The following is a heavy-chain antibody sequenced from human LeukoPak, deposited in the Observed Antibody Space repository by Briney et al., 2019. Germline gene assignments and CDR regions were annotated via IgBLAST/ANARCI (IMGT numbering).Heavy chain of an antibody. CDR1: GGSISSSSYY. D-gene: IGHD2-2*01. V-gene: IGHV4-39*01. Sequence: SETLSLTCTVSGGSISSSSYYWGWIRQPPGKGLEWIGSIYYSGSTYYNPSLKSRVTISVDTSKNQFSLKLSSVTAADTAVYYCARLGCSSTSCPYYYYYYYMDVWGKGTTVTVSS. CDR3: ARLGCSSTSCPYYYYYYYMDV. CDR2: IYYSGST. J-gene: IGHJ6*03.